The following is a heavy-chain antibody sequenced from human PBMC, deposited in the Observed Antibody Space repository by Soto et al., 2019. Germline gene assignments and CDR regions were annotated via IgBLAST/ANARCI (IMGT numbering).Heavy chain of an antibody. Sequence: QVQLVESGGGLVKPGGSLRLSCAASGFTFSDYYMSWIRQAPGKGLEWVSYISSSSSYTNYADSVKGRFTISRDNAKNSLYLQINSQSAEDTAVYYCARDRASRPNYYYYYGMAVWGQGTTVTVSS. J-gene: IGHJ6*02. CDR3: ARDRASRPNYYYYYGMAV. D-gene: IGHD2-2*01. CDR1: GFTFSDYY. V-gene: IGHV3-11*06. CDR2: ISSSSSYT.